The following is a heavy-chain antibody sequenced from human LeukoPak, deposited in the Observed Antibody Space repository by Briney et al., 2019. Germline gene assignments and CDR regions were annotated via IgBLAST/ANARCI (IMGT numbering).Heavy chain of an antibody. V-gene: IGHV3-21*01. Sequence: PGGSLRLSCAASGFTFSSYSMNWVRQAPGKGLEWVSSISSSSSYIYYADSVKGRFTISRDNAKNSLYLQMNSLRAEDTAVYYCAREEGGYDSFDYWGQGTLVTVSS. CDR1: GFTFSSYS. D-gene: IGHD5-12*01. CDR2: ISSSSSYI. CDR3: AREEGGYDSFDY. J-gene: IGHJ4*02.